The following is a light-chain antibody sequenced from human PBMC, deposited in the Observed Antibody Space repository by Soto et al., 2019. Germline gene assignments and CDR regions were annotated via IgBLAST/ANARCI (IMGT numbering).Light chain of an antibody. CDR1: SIDVGGYNY. CDR3: SSYTSSSTGV. V-gene: IGLV2-14*01. Sequence: QSVLNQPASVSGSPGQSITIPCTGTSIDVGGYNYVSWYQQHPGKAPKLMIYDVSNRPSGVSNRFSGSKSGNTASLTISGLQAEDEADYYCSSYTSSSTGVFGTGTKVTVL. CDR2: DVS. J-gene: IGLJ1*01.